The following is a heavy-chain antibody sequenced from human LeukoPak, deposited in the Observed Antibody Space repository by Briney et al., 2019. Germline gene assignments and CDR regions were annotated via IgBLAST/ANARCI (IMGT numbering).Heavy chain of an antibody. D-gene: IGHD1-26*01. Sequence: SETLSLTCIVSGGSINSHYWSWIRQPPGKGLEWIGDIHYTGTTKYNPSVKSRVTISIDTSKNQFSLELSSVTATDTAVYFCATNRVGTYDRPFDICGQGTMVTVSS. J-gene: IGHJ3*02. CDR3: ATNRVGTYDRPFDI. CDR1: GGSINSHY. CDR2: IHYTGTT. V-gene: IGHV4-59*08.